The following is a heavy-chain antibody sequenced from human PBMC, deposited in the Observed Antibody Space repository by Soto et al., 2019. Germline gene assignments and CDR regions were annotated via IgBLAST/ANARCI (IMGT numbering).Heavy chain of an antibody. CDR2: IIPILGIA. CDR1: GGTFSSYT. J-gene: IGHJ4*02. Sequence: QVQLVQSGAEVKKPGSSVKVSCKASGGTFSSYTISWVRQAPGQGLEWMGRIIPILGIANYAQKVQGRVTMTADKSTSTAYMELSSLRSEDTAVYYCARSEYSSSSLYGENSWGQGTLVTVSS. CDR3: ARSEYSSSSLYGENS. D-gene: IGHD6-6*01. V-gene: IGHV1-69*02.